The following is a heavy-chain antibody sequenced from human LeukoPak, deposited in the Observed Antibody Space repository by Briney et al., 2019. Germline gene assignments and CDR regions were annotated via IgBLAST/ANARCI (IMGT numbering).Heavy chain of an antibody. D-gene: IGHD3-9*01. CDR3: ARDVETDWFDKTSSPGGMDV. CDR1: GFTLSTYP. CDR2: IKQDESEK. Sequence: GGSLRLSCEASGFTLSTYPMNWVRQAPGKGLEWVANIKQDESEKYYVDSVKGRFTISRDNAKNSVFLQMNSLRAEDTAIYYCARDVETDWFDKTSSPGGMDVWGPGTTVTVSS. V-gene: IGHV3-7*01. J-gene: IGHJ6*02.